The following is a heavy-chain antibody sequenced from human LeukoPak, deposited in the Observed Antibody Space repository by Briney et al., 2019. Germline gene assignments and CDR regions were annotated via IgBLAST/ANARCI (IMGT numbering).Heavy chain of an antibody. Sequence: PSETLSLTCTVSGGSIRSYFWSWIRQPPGKGLEWIGYIYYSGSTNYNPSLKSRVTISVDTSKNQFSLKLSSVTAADTAVYYCARVWVRGAQSYFDYWGQGTLVTVSS. CDR3: ARVWVRGAQSYFDY. CDR1: GGSIRSYF. CDR2: IYYSGST. D-gene: IGHD3-10*01. V-gene: IGHV4-59*01. J-gene: IGHJ4*02.